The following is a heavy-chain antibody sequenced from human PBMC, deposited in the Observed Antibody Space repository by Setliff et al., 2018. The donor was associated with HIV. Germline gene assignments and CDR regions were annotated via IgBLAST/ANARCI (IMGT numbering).Heavy chain of an antibody. Sequence: ASVKVSCKASGYSFTDYPLHWVRQVPGHGLEWMGWINPNSGGTNYAQRFQGRVTMTRDTSISTAYMELSRLRSDDTAVYFCARNQGDASGWYAGDYWGHGTLVTVSS. D-gene: IGHD6-19*01. V-gene: IGHV1-2*02. J-gene: IGHJ4*01. CDR3: ARNQGDASGWYAGDY. CDR2: INPNSGGT. CDR1: GYSFTDYP.